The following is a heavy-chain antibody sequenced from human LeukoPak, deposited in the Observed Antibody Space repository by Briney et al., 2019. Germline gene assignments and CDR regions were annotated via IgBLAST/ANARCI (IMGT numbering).Heavy chain of an antibody. Sequence: PSETLSLTCAVYGGSFSGYYWSWIRQPPGKGLEWIGEINHSGSTNYNPSLKCRVTISVDTSKNQFSLKLSSVTAADTAVYYCARGWYLGMDVWGQGTTVTVSS. CDR1: GGSFSGYY. J-gene: IGHJ6*02. D-gene: IGHD6-13*01. CDR2: INHSGST. CDR3: ARGWYLGMDV. V-gene: IGHV4-34*01.